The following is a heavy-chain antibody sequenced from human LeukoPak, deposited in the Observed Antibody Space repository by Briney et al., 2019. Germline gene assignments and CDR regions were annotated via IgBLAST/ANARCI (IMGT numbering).Heavy chain of an antibody. CDR2: IKPDGREK. CDR1: GFTISTYW. CDR3: AKGRSDFDY. J-gene: IGHJ4*02. V-gene: IGHV3-7*01. Sequence: PGGSLRLSCAASGFTISTYWMIWVRHAPGKGLECVANIKPDGREKNYVDSVKGRFTVSRDNSRNSLFLQMNNLRAEDTAVYYCAKGRSDFDYWGQGTLVTVSS.